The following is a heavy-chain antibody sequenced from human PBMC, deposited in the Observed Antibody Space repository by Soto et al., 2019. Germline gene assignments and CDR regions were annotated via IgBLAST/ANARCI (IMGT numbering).Heavy chain of an antibody. V-gene: IGHV3-23*01. CDR2: ISVSGDNT. Sequence: EGQLLESGGGLVQPGGPLRLSCAASAFPFSTYGINWVRQAPGKGLEWVSEISVSGDNTNYADSVRGRFTISRDNSKNTLYLQMNSLRADDTAVYYCAKGWTALDMWGRGTMVTVSS. J-gene: IGHJ3*02. CDR1: AFPFSTYG. CDR3: AKGWTALDM. D-gene: IGHD1-1*01.